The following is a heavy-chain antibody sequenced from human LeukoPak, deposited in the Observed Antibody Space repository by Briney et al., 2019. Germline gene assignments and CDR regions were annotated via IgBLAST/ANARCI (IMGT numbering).Heavy chain of an antibody. Sequence: PSQTLSLTCAVSGGSVSSSSDYWGWIRQPPGKGLEWIGNIYNSGTTYYNPSLKSRVTISVDTSKNQFSLKLSSVTAADTAVYYCARRRGSYYYGSGSYYPFDYWGQGTLVTVSS. CDR3: ARRRGSYYYGSGSYYPFDY. CDR1: GGSVSSSSDY. CDR2: IYNSGTT. D-gene: IGHD3-10*01. V-gene: IGHV4-39*07. J-gene: IGHJ4*02.